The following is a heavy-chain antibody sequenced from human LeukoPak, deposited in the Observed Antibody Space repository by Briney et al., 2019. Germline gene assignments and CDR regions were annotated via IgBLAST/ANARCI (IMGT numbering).Heavy chain of an antibody. J-gene: IGHJ4*02. CDR3: AREGTESSSWGFDY. V-gene: IGHV4-34*01. CDR1: GGSFSGYY. CDR2: INHSGST. D-gene: IGHD6-6*01. Sequence: SETLSLTCAVYGGSFSGYYWSWIRQPPGKGLEWIGEINHSGSTNYNPSLKSRVTISVDASKNQFSLKLSSVTAADTAVYYCAREGTESSSWGFDYWGQGTLVTVSS.